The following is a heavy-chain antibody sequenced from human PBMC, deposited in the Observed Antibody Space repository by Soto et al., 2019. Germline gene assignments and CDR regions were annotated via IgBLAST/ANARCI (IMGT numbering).Heavy chain of an antibody. V-gene: IGHV3-48*01. CDR1: GFSCSTYS. CDR3: ARNKNYAFDI. Sequence: EVQLVESGGGLVQPGGSLRLSCAASGFSCSTYSMNWVRQAPGKGLEWVSYISSSSSIISYADSVKGRFTISRDNAKNSLYLQVNSLRAEDKAVYFCARNKNYAFDIWGQGTMVTVSS. D-gene: IGHD1-7*01. CDR2: ISSSSSII. J-gene: IGHJ3*02.